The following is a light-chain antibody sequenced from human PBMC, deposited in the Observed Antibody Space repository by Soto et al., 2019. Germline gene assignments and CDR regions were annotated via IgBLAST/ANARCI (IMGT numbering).Light chain of an antibody. Sequence: IVMTQSPATLSVSPGERATLSCRASQSVSSNLAWYQQKPGQAPRLLIYGASTRATGIPARFSGSGSGTEFTLTISSLQSEDFAVYYCQQYDTAPWTFGQGTKVEI. CDR3: QQYDTAPWT. V-gene: IGKV3-15*01. J-gene: IGKJ1*01. CDR2: GAS. CDR1: QSVSSN.